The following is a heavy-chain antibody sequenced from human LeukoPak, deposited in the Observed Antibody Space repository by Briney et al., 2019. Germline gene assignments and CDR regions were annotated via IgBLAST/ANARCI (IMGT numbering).Heavy chain of an antibody. CDR2: INAYNGDT. CDR3: ASSPKPDPGVPAASCSRFEY. V-gene: IGHV1-18*01. CDR1: GYIFTSYG. D-gene: IGHD2-2*01. Sequence: GASVKVSCKASGYIFTSYGIVWVRQAPGEGLEWMGWINAYNGDTNYAQKLQGKVTMTTDTSTSTAYMELRSLTSDDTAVYYCASSPKPDPGVPAASCSRFEYWGQGTLVTVSS. J-gene: IGHJ4*02.